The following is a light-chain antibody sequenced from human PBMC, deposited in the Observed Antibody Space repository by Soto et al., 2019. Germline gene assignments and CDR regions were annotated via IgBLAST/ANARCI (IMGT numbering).Light chain of an antibody. Sequence: QSALTQPASVSGSPGQSITISCTGTSSDVGSYNLVSWYQQHPGKAPKLMIYEVSKRPSGVSNRFSGSKSGNTASLTISGLQAEDEADYYCCSYAGSSTRVLGGGTKLTV. V-gene: IGLV2-23*02. CDR3: CSYAGSSTRV. CDR2: EVS. J-gene: IGLJ3*02. CDR1: SSDVGSYNL.